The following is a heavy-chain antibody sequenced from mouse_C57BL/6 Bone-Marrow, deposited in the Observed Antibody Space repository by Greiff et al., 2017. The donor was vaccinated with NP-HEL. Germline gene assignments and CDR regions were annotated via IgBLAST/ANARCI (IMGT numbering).Heavy chain of an antibody. Sequence: QVQLKQSGAELVRPGTSVKVSCKASGYAFTNYLIAWVKQRPGQGLEWIGVINPGSGGTNYNEKFKGKATLTADKASSTAYMQLSSLTSEDSAVYFCARSGDYYGGSWAMDYWGQGTSVTVSS. CDR3: ARSGDYYGGSWAMDY. CDR2: INPGSGGT. J-gene: IGHJ4*01. V-gene: IGHV1-54*01. CDR1: GYAFTNYL. D-gene: IGHD1-1*01.